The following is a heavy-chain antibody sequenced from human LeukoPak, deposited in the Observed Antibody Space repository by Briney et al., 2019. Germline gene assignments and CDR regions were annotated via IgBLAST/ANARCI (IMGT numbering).Heavy chain of an antibody. CDR2: IYYSGST. CDR1: GGSISSYY. Sequence: SETLSLTCTVSGGSISSYYWSWIRQPPGKGLEWIGYIYYSGSTNYNPSLKSRVTISVDTSKNQFSLKLSSVTAADTAVYYCARDYSGDAFDIWGQGTMVTVSS. D-gene: IGHD4-11*01. J-gene: IGHJ3*02. V-gene: IGHV4-59*01. CDR3: ARDYSGDAFDI.